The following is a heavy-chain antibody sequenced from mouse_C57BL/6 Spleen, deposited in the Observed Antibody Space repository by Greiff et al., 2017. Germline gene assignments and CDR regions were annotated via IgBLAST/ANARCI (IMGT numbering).Heavy chain of an antibody. Sequence: VHLVESDAELVKPGASVKISCKVSGYTFTDHTIHWMKQRPEQGLEWIGYIYPRDGSTKYNEKFKGKATLTADKSSSTAYMQLNSLTSEDSAVYFCARGRDYYGSSPFDYWGQGTTLTVSS. J-gene: IGHJ2*01. V-gene: IGHV1-78*01. CDR3: ARGRDYYGSSPFDY. CDR2: IYPRDGST. CDR1: GYTFTDHT. D-gene: IGHD1-1*01.